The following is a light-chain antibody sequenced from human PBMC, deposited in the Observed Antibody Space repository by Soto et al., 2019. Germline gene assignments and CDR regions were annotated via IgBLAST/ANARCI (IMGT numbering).Light chain of an antibody. Sequence: EIVMTQSPATLSVSPGESATLSCRASQSVSSNLAWYQQKPGQAPRLLLFGASTRATGIPARFSGSRSGTEFTLTISRLQSEDFAVYCCQQYNNWPLTFGQGTKVDIK. CDR3: QQYNNWPLT. J-gene: IGKJ1*01. CDR2: GAS. CDR1: QSVSSN. V-gene: IGKV3D-15*01.